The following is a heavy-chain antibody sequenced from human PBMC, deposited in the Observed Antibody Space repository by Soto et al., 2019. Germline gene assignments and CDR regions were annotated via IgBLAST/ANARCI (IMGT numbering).Heavy chain of an antibody. CDR1: GFTFSSYG. Sequence: QVQLVESGGGVVQPGRSLRLTCAASGFTFSSYGMHWVRQAPGKGLEWVAVISYDGSNKYYADSVKGRFTISRDNSKNTLYLQMNSLRAEDTAVYYCAKEHGRQWLTTHWYFELWGRGTLVTVSS. CDR3: AKEHGRQWLTTHWYFEL. J-gene: IGHJ2*01. V-gene: IGHV3-30*18. CDR2: ISYDGSNK. D-gene: IGHD6-19*01.